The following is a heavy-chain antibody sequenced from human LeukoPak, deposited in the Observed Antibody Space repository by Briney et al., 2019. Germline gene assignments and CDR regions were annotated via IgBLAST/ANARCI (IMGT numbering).Heavy chain of an antibody. D-gene: IGHD1-26*01. Sequence: GGSLRLSCAASGFTFTNYGMHWVRQAPGKGLEWVAVKWYDGSNKYYADSVKGRFTISRDNSKNTLYLQMNSLRAEDTAVYYCARDRGSYSTGFGEYWGQGTLVTVSS. CDR2: KWYDGSNK. V-gene: IGHV3-33*01. J-gene: IGHJ4*02. CDR3: ARDRGSYSTGFGEY. CDR1: GFTFTNYG.